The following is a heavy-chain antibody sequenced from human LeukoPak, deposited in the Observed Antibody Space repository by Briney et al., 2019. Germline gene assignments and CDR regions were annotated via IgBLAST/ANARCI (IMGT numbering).Heavy chain of an antibody. V-gene: IGHV4-38-2*01. CDR2: IYHSGST. Sequence: PSETLSLTCAVSGYSISTDYFWGWIRQPPGKGLEWIGSIYHSGSTHKTPSLKSRVTISVDTSKNQFSLKLSSVTAADTAVYYCGRFDYWGQGTLVTVSS. CDR1: GYSISTDYF. J-gene: IGHJ4*02. CDR3: GRFDY.